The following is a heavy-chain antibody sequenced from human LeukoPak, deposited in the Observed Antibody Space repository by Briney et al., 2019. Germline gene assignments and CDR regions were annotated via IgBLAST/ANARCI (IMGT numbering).Heavy chain of an antibody. Sequence: SETLSLTCAVYGGSFSGYYWSWIRQPPGKGREWIGEINHSGSTNYNPSLTSRGTISVDTSKNQFSLKLSSVTAADTAVYYCARSSSWYRWFDPWGQGTLVTVSS. J-gene: IGHJ5*02. CDR1: GGSFSGYY. CDR2: INHSGST. D-gene: IGHD6-13*01. CDR3: ARSSSWYRWFDP. V-gene: IGHV4-34*01.